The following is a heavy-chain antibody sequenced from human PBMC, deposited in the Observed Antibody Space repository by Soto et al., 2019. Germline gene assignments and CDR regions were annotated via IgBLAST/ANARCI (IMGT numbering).Heavy chain of an antibody. D-gene: IGHD1-26*01. J-gene: IGHJ4*02. CDR2: MRNKANGYTT. V-gene: IGHV3-72*01. CDR1: GFIFSDYY. Sequence: EVQLVESGGGLVQPGGSLRLSCEASGFIFSDYYIDWVRQAPGKGLEWIGRMRNKANGYTTQYAASVRGRLFLSRHDSKSSAYLQLNSLKVEDAAVYYCARVGGRAGAHRHDHWGQGTLVTVSS. CDR3: ARVGGRAGAHRHDH.